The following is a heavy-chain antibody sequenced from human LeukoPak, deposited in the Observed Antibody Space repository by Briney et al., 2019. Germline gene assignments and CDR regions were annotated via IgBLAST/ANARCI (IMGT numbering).Heavy chain of an antibody. CDR2: ISYDGSNK. V-gene: IGHV3-30*03. D-gene: IGHD1-1*01. Sequence: GRSLRLSCAASGFTFSSYGMHWVRQAPGKGLEWVAVISYDGSNKYYADSVKGRFTISRDNSKNTLYLQMNSLRAEDTAVYYCAIDPGPPPGAPDDYWGQGTLVNGS. CDR1: GFTFSSYG. J-gene: IGHJ4*02. CDR3: AIDPGPPPGAPDDY.